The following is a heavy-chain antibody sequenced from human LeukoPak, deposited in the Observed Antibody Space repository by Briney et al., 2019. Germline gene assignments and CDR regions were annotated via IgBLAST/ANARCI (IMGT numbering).Heavy chain of an antibody. V-gene: IGHV4-4*07. J-gene: IGHJ3*02. D-gene: IGHD2-15*01. Sequence: SETLSLTCIISGGSIGPYYWSWIRQAARKGPEWIGRIYTTGTADYNPSLKGRVFLSVDTSKNQFSLKVTSVTAADTAVYYCARDHSSSTWMDSFEIWGPGTKVTVSS. CDR2: IYTTGTA. CDR1: GGSIGPYY. CDR3: ARDHSSSTWMDSFEI.